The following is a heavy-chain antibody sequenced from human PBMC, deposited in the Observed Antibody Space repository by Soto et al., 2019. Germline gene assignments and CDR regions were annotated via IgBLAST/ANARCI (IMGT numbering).Heavy chain of an antibody. V-gene: IGHV3-23*01. Sequence: PGGSLRLSCAASGFTFSSYAMIWVRQAPGKGLEWVSAISGSGGSTYYADSVKGRFTISRDNYKNTLYLQMNSLRAEDAAVYYCAKVDRYCSGGSCYSNWFDPWGQGTLVTVSS. CDR2: ISGSGGST. J-gene: IGHJ5*02. CDR3: AKVDRYCSGGSCYSNWFDP. CDR1: GFTFSSYA. D-gene: IGHD2-15*01.